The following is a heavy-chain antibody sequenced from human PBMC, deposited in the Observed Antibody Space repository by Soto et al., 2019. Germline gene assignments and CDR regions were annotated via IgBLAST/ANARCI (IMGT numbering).Heavy chain of an antibody. D-gene: IGHD6-13*01. Sequence: GGSLRLSCAASGFTVSSNYMSWVRQAPGKGLEWVSVIYSGGSTYYADSVKGRFTISRDNSKNTLYLQMNSLRAEDTAVYYCARVADSSSWYDYGMDVWGQGTTVTVSS. CDR3: ARVADSSSWYDYGMDV. J-gene: IGHJ6*02. CDR1: GFTVSSNY. CDR2: IYSGGST. V-gene: IGHV3-53*01.